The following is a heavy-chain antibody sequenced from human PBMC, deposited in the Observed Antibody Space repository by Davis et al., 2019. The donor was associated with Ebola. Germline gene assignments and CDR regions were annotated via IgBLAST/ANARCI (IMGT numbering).Heavy chain of an antibody. V-gene: IGHV3-11*06. CDR3: ARGTPYSSGWYGAPVDY. J-gene: IGHJ4*02. CDR2: ISSSSSYT. CDR1: GFTFSDYY. Sequence: GGSLRLSCAASGFTFSDYYMSWIRQAPGKGLEWVSYISSSSSYTNYADSVKGRFTISRDNAKNSLYLQMNSLRAEDTAVYYCARGTPYSSGWYGAPVDYWGQGTLVTVSS. D-gene: IGHD6-19*01.